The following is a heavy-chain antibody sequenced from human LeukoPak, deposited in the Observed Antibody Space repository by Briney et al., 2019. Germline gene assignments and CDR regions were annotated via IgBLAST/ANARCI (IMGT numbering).Heavy chain of an antibody. D-gene: IGHD2-2*01. CDR2: ISSSSSTI. J-gene: IGHJ4*02. CDR3: ARGCGSSTSCYRY. CDR1: GFTFSSYS. Sequence: GGSLRLSCAASGFTFSSYSMNWVRQAPGKGLEWVSYISSSSSTIYYADSVKGRFTISRDNAKNSLYLQMNSLRAEDTAVYCCARGCGSSTSCYRYWGQGTLVTVSS. V-gene: IGHV3-48*01.